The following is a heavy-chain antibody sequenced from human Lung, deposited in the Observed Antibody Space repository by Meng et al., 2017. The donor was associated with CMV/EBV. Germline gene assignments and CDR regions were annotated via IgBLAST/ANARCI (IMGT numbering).Heavy chain of an antibody. CDR1: GFTFSSYA. Sequence: GGSLRLXCAASGFTFSSYAMHWARQAPGKGLEWVANIRFDGTNKYHADSVKGRFTISRDNSKNTLYLQMNSLRAEDTAVYYCAKRGDSSGTYAMDVWGQGNXVNGAS. D-gene: IGHD3-22*01. CDR3: AKRGDSSGTYAMDV. V-gene: IGHV3-30*02. J-gene: IGHJ6*01. CDR2: IRFDGTNK.